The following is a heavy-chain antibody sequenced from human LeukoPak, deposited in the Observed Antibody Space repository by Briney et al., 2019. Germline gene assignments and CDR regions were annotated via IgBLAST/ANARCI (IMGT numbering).Heavy chain of an antibody. V-gene: IGHV5-51*01. Sequence: GESMQISCEVPGYSVTTDWIGWVRQMPGKGLEWMGIIYPGDSGTRYSPSFQGQVTISADKYISTVYLQWSSLKASDSATYYCARQDGGRSADYWGQGTLVTVSS. J-gene: IGHJ4*02. D-gene: IGHD2-15*01. CDR1: GYSVTTDW. CDR3: ARQDGGRSADY. CDR2: IYPGDSGT.